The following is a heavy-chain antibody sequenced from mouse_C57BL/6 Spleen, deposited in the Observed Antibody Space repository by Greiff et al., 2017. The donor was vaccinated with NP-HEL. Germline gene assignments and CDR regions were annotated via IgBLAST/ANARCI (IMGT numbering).Heavy chain of an antibody. CDR3: ARYSLEGLGRREYYFDY. Sequence: EVQLQQSGGGLVQPGGSLSLSCAASGFTFTDYYMSWVRQPPGKALEWLGFIRNKANGYTTEYSASVKGRFTISRDNSQSILYLQMNALRAEDSATYDCARYSLEGLGRREYYFDYWGQGTTLTVSS. CDR1: GFTFTDYY. D-gene: IGHD4-1*01. J-gene: IGHJ2*01. V-gene: IGHV7-3*01. CDR2: IRNKANGYTT.